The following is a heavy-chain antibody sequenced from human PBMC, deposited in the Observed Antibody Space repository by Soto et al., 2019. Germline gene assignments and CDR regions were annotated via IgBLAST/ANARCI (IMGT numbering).Heavy chain of an antibody. CDR3: ARTYYYDSSDYWSSDF. CDR2: IDWDDDK. CDR1: GFSLSTRGMC. D-gene: IGHD3-22*01. Sequence: GSGPTLVNPTQTLTLTCTFSGFSLSTRGMCVSWIRQPPGKALEWLARIDWDDDKYYTTSLKTRLTISKDTSKNQVVLTMTNMDPVDTATYYCARTYYYDSSDYWSSDFWGQGTLVTVSS. J-gene: IGHJ4*02. V-gene: IGHV2-70*11.